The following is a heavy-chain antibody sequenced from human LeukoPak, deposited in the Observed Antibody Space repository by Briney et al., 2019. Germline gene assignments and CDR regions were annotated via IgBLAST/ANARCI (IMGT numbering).Heavy chain of an antibody. CDR3: ARDRGLLWFGEFKYFDY. V-gene: IGHV1-69*06. CDR1: GGTFSSYA. CDR2: IIPIFGTA. D-gene: IGHD3-10*01. Sequence: SVKVSCKASGGTFSSYAISWVRQAPGQGLEWMGGIIPIFGTANYAQKFQGRVTITADKSTSTAYMELSSLRSEDTAVYYCARDRGLLWFGEFKYFDYWGQGTLVTVSS. J-gene: IGHJ4*02.